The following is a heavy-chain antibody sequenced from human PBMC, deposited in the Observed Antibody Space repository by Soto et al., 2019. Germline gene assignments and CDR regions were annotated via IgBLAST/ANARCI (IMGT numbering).Heavy chain of an antibody. CDR3: AATTVTSWD. CDR2: INHSGST. Sequence: SETLSLTCAVYGGSFSGYYWSWNRQPPGKGLEWIGEINHSGSTNYNPSLKSRVTISVDTSKNQFSLKLSSVTAADTAVYYCAATTVTSWDWGQGTLVTVSS. J-gene: IGHJ4*02. V-gene: IGHV4-34*01. D-gene: IGHD4-17*01. CDR1: GGSFSGYY.